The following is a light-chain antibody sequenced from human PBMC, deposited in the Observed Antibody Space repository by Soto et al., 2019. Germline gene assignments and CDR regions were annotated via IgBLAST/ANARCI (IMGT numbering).Light chain of an antibody. CDR2: GES. CDR3: QQFNAYPLT. Sequence: DIQLTQSPSFLSASVGDRVTISCRASQGISDYLAWYQQNPGKAPKLLIYGESTLQSEVPSRFSGSASGTEFTLTISSVQPEACATSFCQQFNAYPLTVGGGPKLEIK. J-gene: IGKJ4*01. CDR1: QGISDY. V-gene: IGKV1-9*01.